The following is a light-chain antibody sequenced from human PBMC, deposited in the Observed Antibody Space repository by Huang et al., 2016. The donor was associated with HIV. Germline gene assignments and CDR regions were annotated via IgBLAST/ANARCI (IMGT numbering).Light chain of an antibody. J-gene: IGKJ2*01. CDR3: QQYENWPPEYT. Sequence: EIVLTQSPAILSVSPGERATLSCRASQNVRSSFAWYQQRPGQPPRLLISGASTRATGITARFSGSGSGTEFTLTISSLQSEDFAVYYCQQYENWPPEYTFGQGTKLEL. CDR2: GAS. CDR1: QNVRSS. V-gene: IGKV3-15*01.